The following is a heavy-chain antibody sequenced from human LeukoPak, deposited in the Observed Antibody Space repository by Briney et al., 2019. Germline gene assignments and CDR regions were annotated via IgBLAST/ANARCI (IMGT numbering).Heavy chain of an antibody. D-gene: IGHD4-17*01. CDR3: ARHPYDYGDQFDY. CDR1: GGSISSYY. J-gene: IGHJ4*02. Sequence: PSETLSLTCTVSGGSISSYYWSWIRQPPGKGLEWIGYIYYSGSTNYNPSLKSRVTISVDTSKNQFSLKLSSVTAADTAVNYCARHPYDYGDQFDYWGQGTLVTVSS. V-gene: IGHV4-59*08. CDR2: IYYSGST.